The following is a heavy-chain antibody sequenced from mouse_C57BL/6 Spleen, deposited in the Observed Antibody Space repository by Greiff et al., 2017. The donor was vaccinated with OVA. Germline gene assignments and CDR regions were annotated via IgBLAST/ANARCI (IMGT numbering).Heavy chain of an antibody. D-gene: IGHD2-3*01. CDR1: GYTFTDYE. V-gene: IGHV1-15*01. J-gene: IGHJ2*01. CDR2: IDPETGGT. CDR3: TREDGYYVNFDY. Sequence: QVQLQQSGAELVRPGASVTLSCKASGYTFTDYEMHWVKQTPVHGLEWIGAIDPETGGTAYNQKFKGKAILTADKSSSTAYMELRSLTSEDSAVYYCTREDGYYVNFDYWGQGTTLTVSS.